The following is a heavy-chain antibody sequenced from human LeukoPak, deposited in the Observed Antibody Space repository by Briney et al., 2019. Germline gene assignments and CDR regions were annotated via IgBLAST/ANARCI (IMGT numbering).Heavy chain of an antibody. Sequence: GGSLRLSCAASGFIFSDYYMSWIRQAPGKGLEWVSYISTTSSIMFYADSVKGRFTISRDNAKNSLYLQMNSLRAEDTAVYYCARDFSGSIDRDYFDYWGQGTLVTVSS. CDR1: GFIFSDYY. D-gene: IGHD6-19*01. J-gene: IGHJ4*02. CDR2: ISTTSSIM. V-gene: IGHV3-11*01. CDR3: ARDFSGSIDRDYFDY.